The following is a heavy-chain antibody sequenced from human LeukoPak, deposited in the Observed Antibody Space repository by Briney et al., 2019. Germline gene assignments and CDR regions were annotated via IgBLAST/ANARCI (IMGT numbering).Heavy chain of an antibody. CDR1: GFTFSSYS. CDR2: TSSSSSYI. Sequence: PGGSLRLSCAASGFTFSSYSMNWVRQAPGKGLEWVSSTSSSSSYIYYADSVKGRFTISRDNAKNSLYLQMNSLRAEDTAVYYCARDPSNYYDSSGYYFDYWGQGTLVTVSS. V-gene: IGHV3-21*01. CDR3: ARDPSNYYDSSGYYFDY. D-gene: IGHD3-22*01. J-gene: IGHJ4*02.